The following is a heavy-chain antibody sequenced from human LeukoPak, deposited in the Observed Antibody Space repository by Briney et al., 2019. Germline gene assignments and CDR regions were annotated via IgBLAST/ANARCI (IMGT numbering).Heavy chain of an antibody. CDR1: GFTFSSYW. J-gene: IGHJ4*02. D-gene: IGHD1-26*01. CDR2: IKQDGSEK. Sequence: QAGGSLRLSCAASGFTFSSYWMSWVRQAPGKGLEWVANIKQDGSEKYYVDSVKGRFTIPRDNAKNSLYLQMNSLRAEDTAVYYCARDGGSNPRGEFDYWGQGTLVTVFS. V-gene: IGHV3-7*01. CDR3: ARDGGSNPRGEFDY.